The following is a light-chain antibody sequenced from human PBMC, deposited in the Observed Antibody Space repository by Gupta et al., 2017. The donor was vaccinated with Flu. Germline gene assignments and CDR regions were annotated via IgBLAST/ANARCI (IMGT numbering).Light chain of an antibody. CDR3: QHDNNCPCD. CDR1: QSVSSN. V-gene: IGKV3-15*01. J-gene: IGKJ2*01. Sequence: EIVMTQSPATLSVSPGERATLSCRASQSVSSNLAWYQQKPGQAPRLLIYGASTRANGLPARFSGSGSGTEFTLTISSRQAEDFAVYYCQHDNNCPCDFGQGTXVDIK. CDR2: GAS.